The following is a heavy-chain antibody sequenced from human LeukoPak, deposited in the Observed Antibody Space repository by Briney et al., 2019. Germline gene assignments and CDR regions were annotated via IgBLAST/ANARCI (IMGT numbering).Heavy chain of an antibody. D-gene: IGHD2-15*01. CDR1: GFTLSSYA. CDR3: AKAPVTTCRGAFGYPFDY. J-gene: IGHJ4*02. V-gene: IGHV3-23*01. CDR2: ISDTGNT. Sequence: GGSLRLSCAASGFTLSSYAVSWVRQAPGKGLEWVSAISDTGNTYHPDSVKGRFTISRDSSKNTLFLQMNRLRPENAAVYYCAKAPVTTCRGAFGYPFDYWGLGTLVTVSS.